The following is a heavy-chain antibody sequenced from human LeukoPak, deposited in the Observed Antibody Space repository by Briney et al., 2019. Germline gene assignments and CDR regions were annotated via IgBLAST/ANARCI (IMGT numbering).Heavy chain of an antibody. CDR2: INPSGGST. D-gene: IGHD5-18*01. CDR1: GYTFTSYY. J-gene: IGHJ6*03. V-gene: IGHV1-46*01. Sequence: ASVKVSCKASGYTFTSYYMHWVRQAPGQGLEWMGIINPSGGSTSYAQKFQGRVTMTRDTSTSTAYMELRSLRSDDTAVYYCARVINFSIRGYSYGVEHYMDVWGKGTTVTISS. CDR3: ARVINFSIRGYSYGVEHYMDV.